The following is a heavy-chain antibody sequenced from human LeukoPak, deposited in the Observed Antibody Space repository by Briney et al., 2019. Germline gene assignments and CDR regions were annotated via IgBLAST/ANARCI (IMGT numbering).Heavy chain of an antibody. V-gene: IGHV3-48*03. D-gene: IGHD6-19*01. CDR1: GFTFTNYE. J-gene: IGHJ4*02. CDR2: ISGNRGSTK. CDR3: ARHPRRDVAGNFDY. Sequence: GGSLRLSCAASGFTFTNYEMNWVRQAPGKGLEWVSYISGNRGSTKYYTGSVKGRFIISRDNAKNSLYLQMNNVTADDTAVYYCARHPRRDVAGNFDYWGQGTLVTVSS.